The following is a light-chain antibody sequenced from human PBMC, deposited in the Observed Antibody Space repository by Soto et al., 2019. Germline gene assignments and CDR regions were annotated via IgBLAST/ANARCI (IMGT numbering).Light chain of an antibody. CDR2: SAS. CDR3: QQSYNFPYT. V-gene: IGKV1-39*01. CDR1: QTISNY. J-gene: IGKJ2*01. Sequence: DIQMTQSPSSLSASVGDRVTITCRPSQTISNYLNWYQQKPGKAPKFLIYSASTLQNGVPSRFSGRTSWADVTLTINGPPTEDFANYYCQQSYNFPYTFGQGA.